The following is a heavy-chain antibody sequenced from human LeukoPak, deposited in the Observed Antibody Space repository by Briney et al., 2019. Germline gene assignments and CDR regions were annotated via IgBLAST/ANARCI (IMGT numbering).Heavy chain of an antibody. CDR3: ARDSGSTYYYDSSGSRDAFDI. CDR1: GFTFSSYG. V-gene: IGHV3-30*03. Sequence: GRSLRLSCAASGFTFSSYGMHWVRQAPGKGLEWVAVISYDGSNKYYADSVKGRFTISRDNSKNTLYLQMNSLRAEDTAVYYCARDSGSTYYYDSSGSRDAFDIWGQGTMVTVSS. J-gene: IGHJ3*02. CDR2: ISYDGSNK. D-gene: IGHD3-22*01.